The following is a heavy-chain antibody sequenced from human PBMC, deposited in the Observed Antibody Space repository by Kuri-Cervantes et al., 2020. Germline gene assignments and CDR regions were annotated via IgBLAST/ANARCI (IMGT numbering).Heavy chain of an antibody. CDR2: ISSSGSTI. Sequence: GESLKISCAASGFTFSDYYMSWIRQAPGKGLEWVSYISSSGSTIYYADSVKGRFTISRDNAKNSLYLQMNSLRAEDTAVYYCARDTDSFETDYGMDVWGQGTTVTGSS. D-gene: IGHD2-21*01. CDR3: ARDTDSFETDYGMDV. J-gene: IGHJ6*02. V-gene: IGHV3-11*04. CDR1: GFTFSDYY.